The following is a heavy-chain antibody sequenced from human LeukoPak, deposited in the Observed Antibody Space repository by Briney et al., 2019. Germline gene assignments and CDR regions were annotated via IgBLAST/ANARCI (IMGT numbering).Heavy chain of an antibody. CDR1: GFTFSHYW. D-gene: IGHD3-22*01. Sequence: GGSLRLSCEASGFTFSHYWMHWARQAPGKGLVWVSRTNTDGSSTTYVDSVKGRFTISRDNAKNTMYLQMNSLRAEDTAVYYCVPTDSSGLDWGQGTLVTVSS. V-gene: IGHV3-74*01. CDR3: VPTDSSGLD. CDR2: TNTDGSST. J-gene: IGHJ4*02.